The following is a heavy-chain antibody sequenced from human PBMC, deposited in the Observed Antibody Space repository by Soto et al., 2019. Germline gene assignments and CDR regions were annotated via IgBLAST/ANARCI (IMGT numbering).Heavy chain of an antibody. CDR1: GFTFDDYA. Sequence: EVQLVESGGGLVQPGRSLRLSCAASGFTFDDYAMHWVRQAPGKGLEWVSGISWNSGSIGYADSVKGRFTISRYNAKYSLYLQMNSLRAEDTALYYCAKGNYCDSSGGIDAFDIWGQGTMVTVSS. CDR3: AKGNYCDSSGGIDAFDI. J-gene: IGHJ3*02. CDR2: ISWNSGSI. V-gene: IGHV3-9*01. D-gene: IGHD3-22*01.